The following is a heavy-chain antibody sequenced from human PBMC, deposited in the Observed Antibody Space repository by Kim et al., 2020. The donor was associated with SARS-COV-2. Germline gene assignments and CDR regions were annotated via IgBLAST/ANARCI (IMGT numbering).Heavy chain of an antibody. J-gene: IGHJ6*02. CDR3: VKGSNNVGGGLDV. CDR2: IRSKSNNYAT. V-gene: IGHV3-73*01. Sequence: GGSLRLSCVAPGFIFSGSALHWVRQVPGKGLEWIGRIRSKSNNYATSYAESLRGTFIISRDDSRSTTFLEMSDVKIDDTAIYYCVKGSNNVGGGLDVWG. CDR1: GFIFSGSA. D-gene: IGHD4-4*01.